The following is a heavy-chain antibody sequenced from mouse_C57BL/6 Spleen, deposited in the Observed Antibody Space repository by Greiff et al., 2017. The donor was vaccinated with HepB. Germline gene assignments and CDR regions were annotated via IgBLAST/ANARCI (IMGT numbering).Heavy chain of an antibody. J-gene: IGHJ2*01. CDR1: GFTFSSYA. Sequence: HLVESGGGLVKPGGSLKLSCAASGFTFSSYAMSWVRQTPEKRLEWVATISDGGSYTYYPDNVKGRFTISRDNAKNNLYLQMSHLKSEDTAMYYCARDKMPSYYFDYWGQGTTLTVSS. CDR3: ARDKMPSYYFDY. V-gene: IGHV5-4*01. CDR2: ISDGGSYT.